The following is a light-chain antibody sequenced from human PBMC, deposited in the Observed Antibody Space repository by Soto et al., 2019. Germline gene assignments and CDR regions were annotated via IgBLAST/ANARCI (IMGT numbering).Light chain of an antibody. V-gene: IGKV3-15*01. CDR1: QSVSSN. CDR2: GAS. Sequence: EMVMTQSPATLSVPPGERATLSCRASQSVSSNLAWYQQKPGQAPRLLIYGASTRATGIPARFSGSGSGTEFTLTISSLQSEDFAVYYCQQYNNWWTFGQGTKVDIK. CDR3: QQYNNWWT. J-gene: IGKJ1*01.